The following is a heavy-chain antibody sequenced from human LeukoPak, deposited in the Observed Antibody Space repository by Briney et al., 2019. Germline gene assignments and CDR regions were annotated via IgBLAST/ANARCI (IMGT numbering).Heavy chain of an antibody. CDR1: GGTFSSYA. CDR3: ARVVVGGSSGYYPYYFDY. Sequence: ASVKVSCTASGGTFSSYAISWVRQAPGQGLEWMGGIIPIFGTANYAQKFQGRVTITADESTSTAYMELSSLRSEDTAVYYCARVVVGGSSGYYPYYFDYWGQGTLVTVSS. D-gene: IGHD3-22*01. V-gene: IGHV1-69*01. CDR2: IIPIFGTA. J-gene: IGHJ4*02.